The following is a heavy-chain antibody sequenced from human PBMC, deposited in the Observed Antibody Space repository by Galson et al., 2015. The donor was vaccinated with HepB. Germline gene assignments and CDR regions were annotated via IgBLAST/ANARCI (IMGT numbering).Heavy chain of an antibody. CDR1: GFTVSSNY. CDR2: IWYDGSNR. Sequence: SLRLSCAASGFTVSSNYMSWVRQAPGKGLEWVAAIWYDGSNRYHADSVKGRFTISRDNTKNTLYLQMSSLRAEDTALYSCARDLSGSGGALDFWGQGTMVIVSS. D-gene: IGHD2-15*01. V-gene: IGHV3-33*08. CDR3: ARDLSGSGGALDF. J-gene: IGHJ3*01.